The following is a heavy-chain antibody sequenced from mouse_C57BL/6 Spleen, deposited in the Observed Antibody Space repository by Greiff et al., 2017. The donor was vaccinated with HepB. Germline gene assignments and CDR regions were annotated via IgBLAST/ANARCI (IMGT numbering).Heavy chain of an antibody. V-gene: IGHV5-4*01. CDR3: ARKDYGSSYYCDY. CDR2: ISDGGSYT. D-gene: IGHD1-1*01. J-gene: IGHJ2*01. CDR1: GFTFSSYA. Sequence: EVQGVESGGGLVKPGGSLKLSCAASGFTFSSYAMSWVRQTPEKRLEWVATISDGGSYTYYPDNVKGRFTISRDNAKNNLYLQMSHLKSEDTAMYYCARKDYGSSYYCDYWGQGTTLTVSS.